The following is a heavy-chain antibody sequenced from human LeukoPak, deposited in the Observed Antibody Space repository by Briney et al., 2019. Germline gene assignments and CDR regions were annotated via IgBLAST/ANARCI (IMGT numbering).Heavy chain of an antibody. D-gene: IGHD4-17*01. V-gene: IGHV1-69*04. CDR3: ARTNDYGDYGELD. J-gene: IGHJ4*02. CDR1: GGTFSSYA. CDR2: IIPILGIA. Sequence: RASVKVSCKASGGTFSSYAISWVRQAPGQGLEWMGRIIPILGIANYAQKFQGRVTITADKSTSTAYMELSSLRSEDRAVYYCARTNDYGDYGELDWGQGTLVTVSS.